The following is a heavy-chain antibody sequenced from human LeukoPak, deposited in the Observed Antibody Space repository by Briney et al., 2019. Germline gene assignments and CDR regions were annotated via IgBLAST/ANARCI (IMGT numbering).Heavy chain of an antibody. J-gene: IGHJ4*02. CDR1: GFTSSSYV. Sequence: PGGSLRLSCAASGFTSSSYVMNWVRQAPGKGLEWVSGISDSGGSTYYADSVKGRFTISRDNSKNTLYLQMNSLRAEDTAVYYCAKLPGRAADYWGQGTLVTVSS. CDR3: AKLPGRAADY. CDR2: ISDSGGST. V-gene: IGHV3-23*01.